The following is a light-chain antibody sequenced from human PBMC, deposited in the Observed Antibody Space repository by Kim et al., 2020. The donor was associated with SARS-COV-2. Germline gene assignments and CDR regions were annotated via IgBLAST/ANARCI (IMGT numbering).Light chain of an antibody. V-gene: IGLV2-14*03. CDR3: SSYTGRTPYV. Sequence: GQSITISCTGTSSDVGGYNYVSWYQQHTGKAPKLMIYDVSNRPSGVSNRFSGSKSGNTASLTISGLQAEDEADYYCSSYTGRTPYVFGTGTKLTVL. CDR1: SSDVGGYNY. CDR2: DVS. J-gene: IGLJ1*01.